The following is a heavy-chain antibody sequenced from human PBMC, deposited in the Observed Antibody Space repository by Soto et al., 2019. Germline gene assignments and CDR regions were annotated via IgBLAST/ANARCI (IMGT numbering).Heavy chain of an antibody. J-gene: IGHJ4*02. CDR3: ARESEDLTSNFDY. Sequence: LRLSCAASGFRFGSYSMNWVRQAPGQGLEWLSYISSTSGTIYYGDSMKGRFTISRDNAKNSLYLEMNSLRAEDTAVYYCARESEDLTSNFDYWGQGTLVTVSS. CDR2: ISSTSGTI. V-gene: IGHV3-48*04. CDR1: GFRFGSYS.